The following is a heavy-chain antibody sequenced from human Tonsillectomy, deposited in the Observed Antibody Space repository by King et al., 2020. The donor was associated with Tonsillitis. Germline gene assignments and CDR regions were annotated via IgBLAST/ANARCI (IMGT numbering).Heavy chain of an antibody. CDR1: GFTFSSYG. Sequence: VQLVESGGGVVQPGRSLRLSCAASGFTFSSYGMHWVRQAPGKGLEWVAVISYDGSNKYYADSVKGRFTISRDNSKNTLYLQMNSLRAEDTAVYYCAKLAYCRGGSCYYFDYWGQGTLVTVSS. CDR2: ISYDGSNK. CDR3: AKLAYCRGGSCYYFDY. D-gene: IGHD2-15*01. J-gene: IGHJ4*02. V-gene: IGHV3-30*18.